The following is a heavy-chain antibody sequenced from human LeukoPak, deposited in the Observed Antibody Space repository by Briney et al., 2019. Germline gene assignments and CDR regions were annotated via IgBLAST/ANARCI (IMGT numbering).Heavy chain of an antibody. CDR3: ARGLLNGYDS. CDR2: AFPGGHLQTSGNI. V-gene: IGHV4-61*02. CDR1: ADFITSTNYY. D-gene: IGHD3-3*01. Sequence: SETLSLTCTVSADFITSTNYYWNWIRQPAGKGLEWIGRAFPGGHLQTSGNIEYNPSLTGRVTISADTSKKQISLTLYSVTAADTAVYFCARGLLNGYDSWGQGTRVTVSS. J-gene: IGHJ5*02.